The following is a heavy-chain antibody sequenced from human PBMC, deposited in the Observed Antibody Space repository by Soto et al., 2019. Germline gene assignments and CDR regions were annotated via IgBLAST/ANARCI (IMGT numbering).Heavy chain of an antibody. J-gene: IGHJ4*01. CDR1: GFTFRSFA. V-gene: IGHV3-23*01. Sequence: GGSLRLSCAASGFTFRSFAMSWVRKATGKGLEWVSAISGSGGSTYSAAYVKGRFTITIDNSKNTLYLQMNILRAEDTAVYYCAKDMWYSGSYRRINWGHGTLVTASS. CDR2: ISGSGGST. CDR3: AKDMWYSGSYRRIN. D-gene: IGHD1-26*01.